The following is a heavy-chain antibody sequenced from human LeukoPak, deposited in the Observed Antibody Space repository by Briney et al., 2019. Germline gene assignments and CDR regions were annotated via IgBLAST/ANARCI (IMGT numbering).Heavy chain of an antibody. V-gene: IGHV1-8*01. CDR2: MNPNSGNT. D-gene: IGHD6-13*01. CDR3: ARGRAGSWYGIGGRCFDP. Sequence: ASVKVSCKASGYTFTSYDINWVRQATGQGLEWMGWMNPNSGNTGYAQKFQGRVTMTRNTSISTAYMELSSLRSEDTAVYYCARGRAGSWYGIGGRCFDPWGQGTLVTVSS. CDR1: GYTFTSYD. J-gene: IGHJ5*02.